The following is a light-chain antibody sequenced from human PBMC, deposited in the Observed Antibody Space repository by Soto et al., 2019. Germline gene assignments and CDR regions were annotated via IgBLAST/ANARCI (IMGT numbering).Light chain of an antibody. J-gene: IGLJ1*01. Sequence: QSVLTQPPSVSGAPGQRVTISCTGSSPNIGAGYDVHWYQQLPGTAPKLLIYGNSNRPSGVPDRFSGSKSGTSASLAITGLQAEDEADYYCQSYDSSLSEVFGTGTKVTVL. CDR3: QSYDSSLSEV. V-gene: IGLV1-40*01. CDR2: GNS. CDR1: SPNIGAGYD.